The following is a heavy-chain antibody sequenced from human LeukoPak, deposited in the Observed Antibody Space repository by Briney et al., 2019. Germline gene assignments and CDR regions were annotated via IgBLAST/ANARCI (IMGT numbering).Heavy chain of an antibody. CDR2: IYYSGNT. D-gene: IGHD2-2*01. CDR3: ARVTVPASAYYYYYMDV. J-gene: IGHJ6*03. CDR1: GGSISSYY. V-gene: IGHV4-59*13. Sequence: SETLSLTCTVSGGSISSYYWSWIRQPPGKGLEWIGYIYYSGNTNYNPSLKSRVTISVDTSKNQFSLKLSSVTAADTAVYYCARVTVPASAYYYYYMDVWGKGTTVTVSS.